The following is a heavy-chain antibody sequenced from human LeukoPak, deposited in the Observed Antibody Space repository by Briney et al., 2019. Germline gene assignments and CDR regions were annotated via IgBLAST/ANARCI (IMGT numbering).Heavy chain of an antibody. CDR2: IIPIFGTA. D-gene: IGHD3-22*01. J-gene: IGHJ4*02. Sequence: GASVKVSCKASGGTFSSYAISWVRQAPGQGLEWMGGIIPIFGTANYAQKFQGRVTITADESTSTAYMELSSLRSEDTAVYYCARGRQGTMIVVVISSYFDYWGQGTLVTVSS. CDR3: ARGRQGTMIVVVISSYFDY. V-gene: IGHV1-69*01. CDR1: GGTFSSYA.